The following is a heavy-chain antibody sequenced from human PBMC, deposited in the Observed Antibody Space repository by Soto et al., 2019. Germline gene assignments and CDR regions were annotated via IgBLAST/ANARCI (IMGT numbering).Heavy chain of an antibody. D-gene: IGHD3-9*01. V-gene: IGHV4-4*02. J-gene: IGHJ3*02. CDR1: GDSISSSNW. CDR3: AREPSRGAFVI. Sequence: QVQLQESGPGLVQPSGTLSLTCAVSGDSISSSNWWSWVRQPPGKGLEWIGEIYHSGSTNYNPSLKSPVTLSIDKSKTQFSLKLTSVTAADTAVYYCAREPSRGAFVIWGQGTMVTVSS. CDR2: IYHSGST.